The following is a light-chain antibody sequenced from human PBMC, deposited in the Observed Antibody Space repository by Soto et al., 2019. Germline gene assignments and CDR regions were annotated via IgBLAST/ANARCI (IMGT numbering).Light chain of an antibody. J-gene: IGKJ4*01. CDR2: AAS. Sequence: DIQMTQSPSSLSASVGDRVTITCRASQSISSYLHWYQQKPGKAPKLLIYAASSLQSGVPSRFSGSGFGTDFTLTISSLQPEDFATYYCQRSFSTPLTFGGGTKVEIE. CDR1: QSISSY. V-gene: IGKV1-39*01. CDR3: QRSFSTPLT.